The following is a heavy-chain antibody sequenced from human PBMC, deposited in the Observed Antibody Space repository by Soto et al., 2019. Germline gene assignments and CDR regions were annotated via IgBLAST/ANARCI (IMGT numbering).Heavy chain of an antibody. CDR1: GGSISSGGYY. D-gene: IGHD3-22*01. J-gene: IGHJ4*02. V-gene: IGHV4-31*03. CDR3: ARVVVITSPSFDY. Sequence: PSGTLSLTCTVSGGSISSGGYYWSWIRQHPGKGLEWIGYIYYSGSTYYNPSLKSRVTISVDTSKNQFSLKLSSVTAADTAVYYCARVVVITSPSFDYWGQGTLVTVSS. CDR2: IYYSGST.